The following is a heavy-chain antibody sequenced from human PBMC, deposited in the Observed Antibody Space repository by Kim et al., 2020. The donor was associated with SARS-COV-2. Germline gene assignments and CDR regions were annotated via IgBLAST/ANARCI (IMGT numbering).Heavy chain of an antibody. CDR3: AKMGYDSSGYYHSSYYYGMDV. D-gene: IGHD3-22*01. CDR2: ISYDGSNK. CDR1: GFTFSSYG. V-gene: IGHV3-30*18. J-gene: IGHJ6*02. Sequence: GGSLRLSCAASGFTFSSYGMHWVRQAPGKGLEWVAVISYDGSNKYYADSVKGRFTIFRDNSKNTLYLQMNSLRAEDTAVYYCAKMGYDSSGYYHSSYYYGMDVWGQGTTVTVSS.